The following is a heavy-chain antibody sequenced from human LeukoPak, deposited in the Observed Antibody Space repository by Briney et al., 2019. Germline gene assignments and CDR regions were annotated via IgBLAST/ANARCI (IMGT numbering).Heavy chain of an antibody. Sequence: PSETLSPTRTVPGGSISSYYWSWIRQPPGKGLEWIGYIYYSGSTNYNPSLKSRVTISVDTSKNQFSLKLSSVTAADTAVYYCARLGLRSPYYYYYYYMDVWGKGTTVTVSS. V-gene: IGHV4-59*01. CDR1: GGSISSYY. CDR2: IYYSGST. J-gene: IGHJ6*03. D-gene: IGHD4-17*01. CDR3: ARLGLRSPYYYYYYYMDV.